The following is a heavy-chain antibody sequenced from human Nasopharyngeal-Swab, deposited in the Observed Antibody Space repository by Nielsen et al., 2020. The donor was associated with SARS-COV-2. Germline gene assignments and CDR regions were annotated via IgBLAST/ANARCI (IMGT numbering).Heavy chain of an antibody. CDR2: ISYDGSNK. V-gene: IGHV3-30-3*01. D-gene: IGHD3-22*01. Sequence: GESLKISCAASGFTFSRYTMHWVRQAPGKGLEWVAVISYDGSNKYYADSVKGRFTISRDISKTTLYLQMNSLGAEDTAVFYCASTPLDSSGYYYAFHYWGRGTLVTVSS. CDR3: ASTPLDSSGYYYAFHY. J-gene: IGHJ4*02. CDR1: GFTFSRYT.